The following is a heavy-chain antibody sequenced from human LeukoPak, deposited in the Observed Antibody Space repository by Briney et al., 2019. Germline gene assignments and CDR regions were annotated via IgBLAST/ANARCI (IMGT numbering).Heavy chain of an antibody. CDR1: GGSFSGYY. V-gene: IGHV4-34*01. CDR3: ASGSYYVWYYYYYMDV. J-gene: IGHJ6*03. CDR2: IYYSGST. Sequence: PSETLSLTFAVYGGSFSGYYWGWIRQPPGKGLEWIGSIYYSGSTYYNPSLKSRVTISVDTSKNQFSLKLSSVTAADTAVYYCASGSYYVWYYYYYMDVWGKGTTVTVSS. D-gene: IGHD1-26*01.